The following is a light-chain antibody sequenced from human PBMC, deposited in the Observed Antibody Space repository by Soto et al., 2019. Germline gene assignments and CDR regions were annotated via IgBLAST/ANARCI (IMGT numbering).Light chain of an antibody. CDR3: ISYTTSSTL. J-gene: IGLJ2*01. CDR2: DVS. Sequence: QSALTQPASVSGSPGQWITISCTGTRSDVGDYNHVSWYQQHPGKAPKLMIYDVSHRPSGVSNRFSGSKSGNTASLTISGLQAEDEADYYCISYTTSSTLFGGGTKLTVL. V-gene: IGLV2-14*01. CDR1: RSDVGDYNH.